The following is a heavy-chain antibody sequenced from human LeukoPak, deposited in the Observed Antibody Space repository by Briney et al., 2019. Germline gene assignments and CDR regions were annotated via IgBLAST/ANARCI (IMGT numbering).Heavy chain of an antibody. CDR2: IYYSGST. Sequence: PSETLSLTCTVSGGSISSGGYYWSWIRQRPGKGLEWIGYIYYSGSTYYNPSLKSRVTISVDTSKNQFSLKLSSVTAADTAVYYCARGRGTYYFDYWGQGTLVTVSS. CDR3: ARGRGTYYFDY. J-gene: IGHJ4*02. D-gene: IGHD1-1*01. V-gene: IGHV4-31*03. CDR1: GGSISSGGYY.